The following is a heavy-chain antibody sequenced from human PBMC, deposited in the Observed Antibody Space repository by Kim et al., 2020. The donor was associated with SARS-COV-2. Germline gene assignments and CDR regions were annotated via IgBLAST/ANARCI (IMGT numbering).Heavy chain of an antibody. CDR3: ARGTGWLIEH. D-gene: IGHD6-19*01. J-gene: IGHJ1*01. CDR1: GFTSTSHW. Sequence: WGSLRLSCTASGFTSTSHWMNWVRQTPGKGLEWVAIIKHDGSETKYVDSVKGRFTISRDSAKNSVYLQMNSLRAEDTAVYYCARGTGWLIEHWGQGTLVTVSS. V-gene: IGHV3-7*05. CDR2: IKHDGSET.